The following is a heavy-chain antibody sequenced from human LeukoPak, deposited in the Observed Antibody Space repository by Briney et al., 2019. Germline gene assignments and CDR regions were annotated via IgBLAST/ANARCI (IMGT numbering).Heavy chain of an antibody. Sequence: ASAKVSCKASGYTFTSYDINWVRQATGQGLEWMGWMNPNSGNTGYPQRFQGRVTITRNTSISTAYMELSSLRSEDTAVYYCARFSGSYYGSGAFDIWGQGTIITVSS. CDR1: GYTFTSYD. D-gene: IGHD1-26*01. J-gene: IGHJ3*02. CDR3: ARFSGSYYGSGAFDI. CDR2: MNPNSGNT. V-gene: IGHV1-8*03.